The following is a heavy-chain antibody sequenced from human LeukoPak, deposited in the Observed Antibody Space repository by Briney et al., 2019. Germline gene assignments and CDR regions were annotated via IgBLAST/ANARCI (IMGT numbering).Heavy chain of an antibody. J-gene: IGHJ4*02. D-gene: IGHD6-13*01. CDR3: ARHQGFSTSWSDY. V-gene: IGHV5-51*01. Sequence: GESLKISCKASGYSFTKYWIGWVRQMPGKGLEWMGIIYPDDSDMRYNPSFQGQVAISADKSISTVYLQLSSLKASDTAIYYCARHQGFSTSWSDYWGQGTLVTVSS. CDR2: IYPDDSDM. CDR1: GYSFTKYW.